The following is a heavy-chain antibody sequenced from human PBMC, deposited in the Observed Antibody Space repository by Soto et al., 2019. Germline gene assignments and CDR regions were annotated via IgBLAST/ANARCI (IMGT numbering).Heavy chain of an antibody. CDR1: GGSVSSGSYY. CDR3: ARDKITGLFDY. CDR2: IYYSGST. V-gene: IGHV4-61*01. D-gene: IGHD2-8*02. Sequence: SETLSLTCTVSGGSVSSGSYYWSWIRQPPGKGLEWIGYIYYSGSTNYNPSLKSRVTTSVDTSKNQFSLKLSSVTAADTAVYYCARDKITGLFDYWGQGTLVTVS. J-gene: IGHJ4*02.